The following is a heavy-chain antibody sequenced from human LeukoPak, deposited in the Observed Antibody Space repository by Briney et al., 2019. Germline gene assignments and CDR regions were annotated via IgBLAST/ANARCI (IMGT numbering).Heavy chain of an antibody. CDR3: AKSIGGVVVVAADY. V-gene: IGHV3-23*01. D-gene: IGHD2-15*01. J-gene: IGHJ4*02. CDR2: IRGSGGST. CDR1: GFPFGSYA. Sequence: GGSLRPSWPAPGFPFGSYAITWVRRPPGRGWGWVPVIRGSGGSTYYTDSVKGRFTLSRDNSKNTLYLQMSSLRDEDTAVYYCAKSIGGVVVVAADYWGQGTQVTVSS.